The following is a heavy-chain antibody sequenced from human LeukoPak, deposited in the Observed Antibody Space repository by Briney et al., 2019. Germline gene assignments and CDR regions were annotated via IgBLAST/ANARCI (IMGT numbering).Heavy chain of an antibody. D-gene: IGHD1-26*01. CDR3: ARIIVGATFDY. CDR1: GGSISSSSYC. J-gene: IGHJ4*02. CDR2: IYYSGGT. Sequence: SETLSLTCTVPGGSISSSSYCWGWIRQHPAKGLEWIGYIYYSGGTYYNPSLKSRLTISVHTSKNQFSLNLSSVTAADTAVYYCARIIVGATFDYWGQGTLVTVSP. V-gene: IGHV4-31*03.